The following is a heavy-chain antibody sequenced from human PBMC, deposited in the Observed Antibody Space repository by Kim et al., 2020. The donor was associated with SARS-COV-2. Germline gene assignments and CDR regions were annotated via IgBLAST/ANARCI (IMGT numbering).Heavy chain of an antibody. V-gene: IGHV3-23*01. J-gene: IGHJ4*02. CDR3: AKDIAAAGYYVAY. Sequence: YEDSVKGLFTSSRDNSKNTMYLQMNGLRAEDTAVYYCAKDIAAAGYYVAYWGQGTLVTVSS. D-gene: IGHD6-13*01.